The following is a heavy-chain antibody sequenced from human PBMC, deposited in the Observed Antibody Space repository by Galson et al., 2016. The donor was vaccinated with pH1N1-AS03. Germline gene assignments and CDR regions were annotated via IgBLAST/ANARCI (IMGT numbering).Heavy chain of an antibody. CDR1: GFSFEDYG. CDR2: INWLGGST. Sequence: SLRLSCAASGFSFEDYGMSWVRQAPGKGLEWVSGINWLGGSTGYADSVKGRFTISRDNAKNSLYLQMNSLRVEGTAVYYCARGNYYDVDLKEYYFDYWGQGTLVTVSS. D-gene: IGHD3-22*01. CDR3: ARGNYYDVDLKEYYFDY. V-gene: IGHV3-20*04. J-gene: IGHJ4*02.